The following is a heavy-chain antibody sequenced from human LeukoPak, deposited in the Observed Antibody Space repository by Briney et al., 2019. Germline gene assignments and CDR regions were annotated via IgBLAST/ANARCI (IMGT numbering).Heavy chain of an antibody. CDR3: ARVHGHNLGTLDY. Sequence: SEALSLTCTVYGGSFSDDYWSWVRPPPGEGRQWIGEINPGGSTNKNPSLQSRLIMSVGTSKNQFSLNLTSVTAADTAVYYCARVHGHNLGTLDYWGQGILVTVTS. J-gene: IGHJ4*02. D-gene: IGHD5-24*01. CDR1: GGSFSDDY. V-gene: IGHV4-34*01. CDR2: INPGGST.